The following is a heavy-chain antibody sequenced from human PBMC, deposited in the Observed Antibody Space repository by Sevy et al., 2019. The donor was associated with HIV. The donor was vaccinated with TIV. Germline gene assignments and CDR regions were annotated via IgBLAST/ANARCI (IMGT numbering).Heavy chain of an antibody. D-gene: IGHD3-22*01. J-gene: IGHJ4*02. CDR3: ARGGYYDTSGYYSHYFDY. CDR2: LYHDGST. CDR1: GYSINSGYY. Sequence: SETLSLTCAVSGYSINSGYYWGWIRQPPGKGLEWIGSLYHDGSTSFKPSLKSRVTISVDTSKNQFSLKLTSVTAADTAVYYCARGGYYDTSGYYSHYFDYWGQGTLVTVS. V-gene: IGHV4-38-2*01.